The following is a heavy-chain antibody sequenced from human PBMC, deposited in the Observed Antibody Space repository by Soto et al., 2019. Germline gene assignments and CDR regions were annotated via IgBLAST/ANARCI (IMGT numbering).Heavy chain of an antibody. CDR1: GNKFRSVW. V-gene: IGHV5-51*01. CDR2: IFPSDSDT. Sequence: GPSQKGSYTTCGNKFRSVWTASVRNMPGKGLEWMGIIFPSDSDTRYSPSFQGQVTISADRSTSTVFLQWASLKASDTAVYFCARKDKSGYFNWVALWSQGTPVPVSS. D-gene: IGHD3-22*01. J-gene: IGHJ1*01. CDR3: ARKDKSGYFNWVAL.